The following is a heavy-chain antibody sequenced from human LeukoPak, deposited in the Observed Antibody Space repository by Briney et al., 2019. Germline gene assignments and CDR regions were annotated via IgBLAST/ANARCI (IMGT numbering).Heavy chain of an antibody. CDR2: INHSGST. CDR1: GGSFSGYY. J-gene: IGHJ4*02. Sequence: SETLSLTCAVYGGSFSGYYWSWIRQPPGKGLEWIGEINHSGSTNYNPSLKSRVTISVDTSKNQFSLKLSSVTAADTAVYYCARHGRVYDILTGYYMGYFDYWGQGTLVTVSS. CDR3: ARHGRVYDILTGYYMGYFDY. D-gene: IGHD3-9*01. V-gene: IGHV4-34*01.